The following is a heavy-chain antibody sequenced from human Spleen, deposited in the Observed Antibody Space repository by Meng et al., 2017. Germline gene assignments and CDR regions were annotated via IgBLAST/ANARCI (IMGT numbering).Heavy chain of an antibody. CDR3: ARDEDISAAGKLFGDY. Sequence: GGSLRLSCAASGFTFSRYWMTWVRQAPGMGLERVANIKEDGSEKYYVDSVKGRFTISRDNAKNSLYLQMNSLRVEDTAVYYCARDEDISAAGKLFGDYWGQGTQVTVSS. D-gene: IGHD6-13*01. CDR2: IKEDGSEK. V-gene: IGHV3-7*01. CDR1: GFTFSRYW. J-gene: IGHJ4*01.